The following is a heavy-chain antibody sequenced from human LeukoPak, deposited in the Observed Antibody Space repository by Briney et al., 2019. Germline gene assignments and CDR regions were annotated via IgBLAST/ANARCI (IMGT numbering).Heavy chain of an antibody. CDR3: AREGPEMATPDAFDI. Sequence: GGSLRLSCAASGFTFGSYSMNWVRQAPGKGLEWVSSISSSSSYIYYADSVKGRFTISRDNAKNSLYLQMNSLRAEDTAVYYCAREGPEMATPDAFDIWGQGTMVTVSS. D-gene: IGHD5-24*01. CDR2: ISSSSSYI. V-gene: IGHV3-21*01. J-gene: IGHJ3*02. CDR1: GFTFGSYS.